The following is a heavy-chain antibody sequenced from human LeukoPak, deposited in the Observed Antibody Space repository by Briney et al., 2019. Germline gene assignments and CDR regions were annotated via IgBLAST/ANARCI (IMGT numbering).Heavy chain of an antibody. CDR1: GFTFSSYS. V-gene: IGHV3-21*01. Sequence: GGSLTLSCAASGFTFSSYSMNWVRQAPGKGLEWVSSISSSSSYIYYADSVKGRFTISRDNAKKSLYLQMNSLRAEDTAVYYCAPIPAAGSSWYVDYWGQGALVTVSS. CDR2: ISSSSSYI. D-gene: IGHD6-13*01. CDR3: APIPAAGSSWYVDY. J-gene: IGHJ4*02.